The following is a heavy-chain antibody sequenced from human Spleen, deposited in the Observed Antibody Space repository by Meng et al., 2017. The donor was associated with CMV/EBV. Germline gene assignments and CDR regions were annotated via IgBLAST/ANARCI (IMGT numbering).Heavy chain of an antibody. Sequence: GESLKISCAASGFTLSDYYMSWIRQAPGKGLEWVSYISSSGSTIYYADSVKGRFTISRDNAKNSLYLQMNSLRAEDTAVYYCARDLNNWNFDYWGQGTLVTVSS. J-gene: IGHJ4*02. CDR2: ISSSGSTI. V-gene: IGHV3-11*04. CDR3: ARDLNNWNFDY. D-gene: IGHD1-20*01. CDR1: GFTLSDYY.